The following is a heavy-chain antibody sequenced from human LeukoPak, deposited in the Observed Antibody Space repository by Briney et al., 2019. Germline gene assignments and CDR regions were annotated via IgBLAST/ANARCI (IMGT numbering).Heavy chain of an antibody. CDR3: ARAGTTAWFDP. J-gene: IGHJ5*02. CDR1: GGSISSGGYS. V-gene: IGHV4-30-2*01. D-gene: IGHD1-1*01. CDR2: IYHSGSI. Sequence: SQTLSLTCAVSGGSISSGGYSWSWIRQPPGKGLEWIGYIYHSGSIYYNPSLKSRVTISVDRSKNQFSLKLSSVTAADTAVYYCARAGTTAWFDPWGQGTLVTVSS.